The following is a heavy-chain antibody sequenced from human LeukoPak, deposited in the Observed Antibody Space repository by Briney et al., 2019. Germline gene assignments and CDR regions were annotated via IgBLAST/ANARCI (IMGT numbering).Heavy chain of an antibody. CDR3: KVRGVITNAYNWFDP. J-gene: IGHJ5*02. V-gene: IGHV3-23*01. D-gene: IGHD3-10*01. Sequence: GGSLRLSCAASGFTFSSYAMSWVRQAPGKGLEWVSAISGSGGSSYYADSVKGRFTISRDNSKNTLYLQMNSLRAEDTAVYYCKVRGVITNAYNWFDPWGQGTLVTVSS. CDR1: GFTFSSYA. CDR2: ISGSGGSS.